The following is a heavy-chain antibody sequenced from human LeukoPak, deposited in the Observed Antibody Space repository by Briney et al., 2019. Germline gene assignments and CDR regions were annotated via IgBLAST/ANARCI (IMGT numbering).Heavy chain of an antibody. J-gene: IGHJ4*02. Sequence: ASVKVSCKASGYTLTSYGISWVRQAPGQGLEWMGWISAYNGNTNYAQKLQGRVTMTTDTSTSTAYMELRSLRSDDTAVYYCASGVGYCTNGVCYLGYFDYWGQGTLVTVSS. V-gene: IGHV1-18*01. CDR1: GYTLTSYG. CDR2: ISAYNGNT. D-gene: IGHD2-8*01. CDR3: ASGVGYCTNGVCYLGYFDY.